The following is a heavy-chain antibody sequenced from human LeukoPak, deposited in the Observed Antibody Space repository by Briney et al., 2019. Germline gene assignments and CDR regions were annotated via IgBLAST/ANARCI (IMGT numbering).Heavy chain of an antibody. CDR2: IYTSGST. D-gene: IGHD6-6*01. V-gene: IGHV4-4*09. J-gene: IGHJ4*02. CDR3: ARQGSSSSGVFDY. Sequence: SETLSLTCTVSGGSISSYYWSWIRQPPGKGLEWIGYIYTSGSTNYNPSLKSRVTISVDTSKNQFSLKLSSVTAADTAVYYCARQGSSSSGVFDYWGQGTLVTVSS. CDR1: GGSISSYY.